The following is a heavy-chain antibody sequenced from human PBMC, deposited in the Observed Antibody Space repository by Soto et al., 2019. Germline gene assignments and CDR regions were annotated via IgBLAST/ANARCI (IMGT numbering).Heavy chain of an antibody. V-gene: IGHV3-73*02. D-gene: IGHD3-10*01. J-gene: IGHJ4*02. Sequence: EVQLVESGGGLVQPGGSLKLSCAASGFTFSGSAMHWVRQASGKGLEWVGRIRSKANSYATAYAASVKGRFTISRDDSKNTAYLQMNSLKTEDTAVYYCTREDVGFGVIDYWGQGTLVTVSS. CDR3: TREDVGFGVIDY. CDR2: IRSKANSYAT. CDR1: GFTFSGSA.